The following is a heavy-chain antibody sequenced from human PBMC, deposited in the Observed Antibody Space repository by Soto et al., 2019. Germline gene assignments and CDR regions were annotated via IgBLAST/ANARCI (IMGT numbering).Heavy chain of an antibody. J-gene: IGHJ4*02. CDR3: ARGINLEGIPAHY. CDR2: INHSGST. D-gene: IGHD3-3*01. Sequence: ETLSLTCAVYGGSFSGYYWSWIRQPPGKGLEWIGEINHSGSTNYNPSLKSRVTISVDTSKNQFSLKLSSVTAADTAVYYCARGINLEGIPAHYWGQGTLVTVSS. V-gene: IGHV4-34*01. CDR1: GGSFSGYY.